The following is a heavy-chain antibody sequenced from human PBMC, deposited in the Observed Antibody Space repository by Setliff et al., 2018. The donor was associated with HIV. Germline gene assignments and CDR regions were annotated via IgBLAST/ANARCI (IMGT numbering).Heavy chain of an antibody. CDR3: ARSSRANEAFDV. V-gene: IGHV1-18*01. CDR2: ISAYNGDT. J-gene: IGHJ3*01. CDR1: GYTLTSYD. Sequence: GASVKVSCKASGYTLTSYDISWVRQAPGQGLEWMGWISAYNGDTNYAQKYRGRISITRDRSMSTAYMELSSLRSEDTGMYYCARSSRANEAFDVWGQGTMVTVSS.